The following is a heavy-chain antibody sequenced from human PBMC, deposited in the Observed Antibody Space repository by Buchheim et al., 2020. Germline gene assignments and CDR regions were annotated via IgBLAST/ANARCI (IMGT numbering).Heavy chain of an antibody. V-gene: IGHV3-30*18. CDR3: AKDSELYDSSGYYYSRGYDDY. Sequence: QVQLVESGGGVVQPGRSLRLSCAASGFTFSSYGMHWVRQAPGKGLEWVAVILYDGSNKYYADSVKGRFTISRDNSKNTLYLQMNSLRAEDTAVYYCAKDSELYDSSGYYYSRGYDDYWGQGTL. CDR1: GFTFSSYG. D-gene: IGHD3-22*01. CDR2: ILYDGSNK. J-gene: IGHJ4*02.